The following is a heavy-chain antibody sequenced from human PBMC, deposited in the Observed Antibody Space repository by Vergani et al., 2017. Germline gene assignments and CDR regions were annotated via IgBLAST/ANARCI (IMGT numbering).Heavy chain of an antibody. CDR1: GFTFSSYD. CDR3: AKVDGDYYVSSGSVADAFDI. Sequence: EVQLVESGGGLVQPGGSLRLSCAASGFTFSSYDMHWVRQATGKGLEWVSAIGTAGDTYYPGSVKGRFTISRENAKNSLYLQMNSLRAGDTAVYYCAKVDGDYYVSSGSVADAFDIWGQGTMVTVSS. CDR2: IGTAGDT. D-gene: IGHD3-22*01. J-gene: IGHJ3*02. V-gene: IGHV3-13*01.